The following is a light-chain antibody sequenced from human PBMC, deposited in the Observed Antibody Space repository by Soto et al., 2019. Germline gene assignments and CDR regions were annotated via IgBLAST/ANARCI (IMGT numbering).Light chain of an antibody. CDR2: GAS. CDR3: QHYDNWPRWA. V-gene: IGKV3-15*01. Sequence: EIGLTHSRGTLSLSPWQRATHSCRASQSVRSDYFAWYQQKPGQAPSLLIYGASTRATGVPARFSGSGSGTDFTLTITSLQSEDVAVYYCQHYDNWPRWAFGQGTKVDIK. CDR1: QSVRSD. J-gene: IGKJ1*01.